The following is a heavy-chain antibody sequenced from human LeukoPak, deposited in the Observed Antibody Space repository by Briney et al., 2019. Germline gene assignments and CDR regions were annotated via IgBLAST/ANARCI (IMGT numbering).Heavy chain of an antibody. Sequence: ASVKVSCKASGGTFSSYAISWVRQAPGQGLEWMGGIIPIFGTANYAQKFQGRVTITADESTSTAYMELSSLRSEDTAVYYCARDGLAVRTRGILYYDSSGYQGNWFDPWGQGTLVTVSS. J-gene: IGHJ5*02. CDR2: IIPIFGTA. CDR1: GGTFSSYA. D-gene: IGHD3-22*01. V-gene: IGHV1-69*01. CDR3: ARDGLAVRTRGILYYDSSGYQGNWFDP.